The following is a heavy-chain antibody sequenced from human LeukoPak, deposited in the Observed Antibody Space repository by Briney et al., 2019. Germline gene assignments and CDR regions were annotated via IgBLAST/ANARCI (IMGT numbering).Heavy chain of an antibody. D-gene: IGHD3-3*01. CDR2: ISHSGST. V-gene: IGHV4-34*01. CDR3: ARAGLSIFGMITPNWFDP. J-gene: IGHJ5*02. CDR1: AGSFSDYY. Sequence: SETLSLTCSVYAGSFSDYYWSWIRQPPGKGLEWIGEISHSGSTKFNPSLKSRVTISVDTSRNQFSLNLTSVTAADTAVYYCARAGLSIFGMITPNWFDPWGQGTLVSVSS.